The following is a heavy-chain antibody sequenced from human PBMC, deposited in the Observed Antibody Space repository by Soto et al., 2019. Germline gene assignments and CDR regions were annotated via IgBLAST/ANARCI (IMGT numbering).Heavy chain of an antibody. D-gene: IGHD3-3*01. CDR2: IIPIFGPA. V-gene: IGHV1-69*13. J-gene: IGHJ6*02. CDR3: ASARTYYDFWSGYPYYYYYGMDV. CDR1: GGTFSSYA. Sequence: SVKVSCKASGGTFSSYAISWVRQAPGQGLEWMGGIIPIFGPANYAQKFQGRVTITADESTSTAYMELSSLRSEDTAVYYCASARTYYDFWSGYPYYYYYGMDVWGQGSTVTVS.